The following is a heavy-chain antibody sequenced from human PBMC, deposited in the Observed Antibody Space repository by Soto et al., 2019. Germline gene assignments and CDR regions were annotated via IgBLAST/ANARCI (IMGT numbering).Heavy chain of an antibody. J-gene: IGHJ4*02. CDR2: IIPIFGTT. Sequence: AYVRSPSTAPGGTFRRSATTWVRQAPRQGLEWMGGIIPIFGTTNYAQKFQGRVTMTADKSTGTAYMKLSSLRSEDTAVYCCASLSIAARPTDDWGQGTLVTVSS. CDR3: ASLSIAARPTDD. V-gene: IGHV1-69*06. D-gene: IGHD6-6*01. CDR1: GGTFRRSA.